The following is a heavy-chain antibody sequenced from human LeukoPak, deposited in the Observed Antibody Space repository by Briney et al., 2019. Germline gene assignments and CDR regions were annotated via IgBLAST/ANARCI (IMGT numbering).Heavy chain of an antibody. V-gene: IGHV3-74*01. Sequence: GGSLRLSFAASGFTFSSYGMHWVRQAPGKGRVRVSRINSDGSSTTYAASVKCRFTSSSQNPRNTRYLQMNSLRAEDTAVYYCARTPYSSSWTLGYWGQGTLVTVSS. CDR2: INSDGSST. CDR3: ARTPYSSSWTLGY. J-gene: IGHJ4*02. CDR1: GFTFSSYG. D-gene: IGHD6-13*01.